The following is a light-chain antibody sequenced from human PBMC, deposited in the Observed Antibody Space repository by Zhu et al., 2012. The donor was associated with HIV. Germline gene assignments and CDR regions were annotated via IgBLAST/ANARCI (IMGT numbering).Light chain of an antibody. CDR1: QSVGSSY. CDR3: QQYVSSPPT. J-gene: IGKJ2*01. Sequence: EIVLTQSPGTLSLSPGERATLSCRASQSVGSSYLAWYQKKPGQAPRLLIYGASSRVTGIPDRFSGSGSGTDFTLTISRLEPEDIAVYYCQQYVSSPPTFGQGAKLEIK. CDR2: GAS. V-gene: IGKV3-20*01.